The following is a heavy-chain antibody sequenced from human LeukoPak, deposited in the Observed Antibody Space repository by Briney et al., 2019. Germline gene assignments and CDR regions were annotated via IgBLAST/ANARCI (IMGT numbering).Heavy chain of an antibody. CDR2: IYYSGST. Sequence: KASETLSLTCTVSGGSISSYYWSWIRQPPGKGLEWIGYIYYSGSTNYNPSLKSRVTISVDTSKNQFSLKLSSVTAADTAVSYCARGITMVPHWFDPWGQGTLVTVSS. J-gene: IGHJ5*02. CDR1: GGSISSYY. D-gene: IGHD3-10*01. V-gene: IGHV4-59*01. CDR3: ARGITMVPHWFDP.